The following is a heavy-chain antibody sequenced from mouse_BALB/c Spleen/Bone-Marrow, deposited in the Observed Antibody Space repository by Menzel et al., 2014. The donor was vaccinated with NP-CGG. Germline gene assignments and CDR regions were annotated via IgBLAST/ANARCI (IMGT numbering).Heavy chain of an antibody. CDR3: ARSPNWDPYYAMDY. CDR2: IHPGSGSI. D-gene: IGHD4-1*01. V-gene: IGHV1-77*01. CDR1: GYTFTDYI. J-gene: IGHJ4*01. Sequence: VQLQESGPELVKPGASVKMSCKASGYTFTDYIINWVKQRTGQGLEWIGEIHPGSGSIYYNEKFKGKATLTADKSSNTAYMQFSSLTSEDSAVYFCARSPNWDPYYAMDYWGQGTSVTVSS.